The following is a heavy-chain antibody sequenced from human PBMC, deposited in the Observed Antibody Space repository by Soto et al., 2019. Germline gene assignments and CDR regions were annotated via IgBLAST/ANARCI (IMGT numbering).Heavy chain of an antibody. CDR2: IGGTGDNT. J-gene: IGHJ4*02. Sequence: EVQLLESGGDLVQPGGSLRLSCVASGFTFSSYAMSWVRQAPGKGLEWVSTIGGTGDNTFYTDSMKGRFTISRDNSENTLNLQMDSLRAEDTAVYFCAKIYFGEDNYFDYWGQGTLVTVSS. V-gene: IGHV3-23*01. CDR1: GFTFSSYA. D-gene: IGHD3-10*01. CDR3: AKIYFGEDNYFDY.